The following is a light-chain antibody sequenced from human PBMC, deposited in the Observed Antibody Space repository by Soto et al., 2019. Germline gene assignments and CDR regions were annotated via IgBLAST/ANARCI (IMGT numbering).Light chain of an antibody. CDR2: GAS. Sequence: DIVMTQSPATLSVSPGERVTFSCRASQGVSRKLAWYQHKPGQAPRLLISGASTGATGIPARFSGSGSGTEFTLTISSLQPDDFATYYCQHYNSYSEAFGQGTRWIS. CDR1: QGVSRK. J-gene: IGKJ1*01. CDR3: QHYNSYSEA. V-gene: IGKV3-15*01.